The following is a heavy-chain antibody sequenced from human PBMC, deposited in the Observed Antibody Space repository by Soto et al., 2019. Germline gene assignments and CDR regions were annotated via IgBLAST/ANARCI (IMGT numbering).Heavy chain of an antibody. CDR2: INHSGST. CDR1: GGSFSGYY. D-gene: IGHD6-13*01. J-gene: IGHJ4*02. CDR3: ARARSSSWSFDY. V-gene: IGHV4-34*01. Sequence: QVQLQQWGAGLLKPSETLSLTCAVYGGSFSGYYWSWIRQPPGKGLEWIGEINHSGSTNYNPSLKSRVTISVDTSKNQFSLKLSSVTAADTAVYYCARARSSSWSFDYWGQGTLVTVSS.